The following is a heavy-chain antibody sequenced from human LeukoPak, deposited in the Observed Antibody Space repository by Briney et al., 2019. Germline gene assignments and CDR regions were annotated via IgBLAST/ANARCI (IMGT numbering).Heavy chain of an antibody. Sequence: ASVKVSCKASGGTFSSYAISWVRQAPGQGLEWMGGIILIFGTANYAQKFQGRVTITADESTSTAYMELSSLRSEDTAAYYCARDVFEMSSGWGQGTLVTVSS. D-gene: IGHD6-19*01. V-gene: IGHV1-69*13. CDR2: IILIFGTA. CDR3: ARDVFEMSSG. J-gene: IGHJ4*02. CDR1: GGTFSSYA.